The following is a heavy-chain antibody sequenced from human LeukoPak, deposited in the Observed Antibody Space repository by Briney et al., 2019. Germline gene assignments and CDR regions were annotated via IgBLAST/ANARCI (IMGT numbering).Heavy chain of an antibody. J-gene: IGHJ6*03. Sequence: SETLSLTCTVSGGSISSYYWSWIRQPPGKGLEWIGYIYYSGSTNYNPSLKSRVTISVDTSKNRFSLKLSSVTAADTAVYYCAKQYCSSTSCYPNYYYYYMDVWGKGTTVTVSS. CDR3: AKQYCSSTSCYPNYYYYYMDV. CDR1: GGSISSYY. CDR2: IYYSGST. D-gene: IGHD2-2*01. V-gene: IGHV4-59*01.